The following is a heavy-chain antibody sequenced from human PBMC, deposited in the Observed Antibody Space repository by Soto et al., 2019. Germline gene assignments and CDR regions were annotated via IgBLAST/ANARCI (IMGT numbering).Heavy chain of an antibody. D-gene: IGHD7-27*01. CDR3: ARPGRDWGALLY. J-gene: IGHJ4*02. Sequence: WTWIRQPPGKGLEWIGFIYYSGSTNYNPSLQSRVTISVDTSKNQFSLKMNSVTAADTAVYYCARPGRDWGALLYWGQGTLVTVSS. V-gene: IGHV4-59*08. CDR2: IYYSGST.